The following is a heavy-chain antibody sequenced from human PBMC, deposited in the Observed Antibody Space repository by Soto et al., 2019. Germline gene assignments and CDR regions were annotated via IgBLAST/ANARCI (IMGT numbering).Heavy chain of an antibody. V-gene: IGHV3-73*01. CDR2: IRNKTNNYAT. CDR1: GVRFSDSA. D-gene: IGHD5-18*01. Sequence: GLSLRVPCAASGVRFSDSAMHLVRQNSGKGLEWIGRIRNKTNNYATTFIASVRGRFTISRDDSKNTVYLQMNRLRIDDTAVYYCTSRRDWTAVDPLDYWGLGTLVTVSS. J-gene: IGHJ4*02. CDR3: TSRRDWTAVDPLDY.